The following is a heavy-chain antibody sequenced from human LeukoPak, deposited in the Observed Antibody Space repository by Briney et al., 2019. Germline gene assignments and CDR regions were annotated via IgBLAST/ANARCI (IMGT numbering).Heavy chain of an antibody. V-gene: IGHV4-59*08. CDR2: IYYSGST. CDR3: ARAAAAGTRYNWFDP. Sequence: PSETLSLTCTVSGGSISSYYWSWIRQPPGKGLEWIGHIYYSGSTNYNPSLKSRVTISVDTSKNQFSLKLSSVTAADTAVYYCARAAAAGTRYNWFDPWGQGTLVTVSS. J-gene: IGHJ5*02. D-gene: IGHD6-13*01. CDR1: GGSISSYY.